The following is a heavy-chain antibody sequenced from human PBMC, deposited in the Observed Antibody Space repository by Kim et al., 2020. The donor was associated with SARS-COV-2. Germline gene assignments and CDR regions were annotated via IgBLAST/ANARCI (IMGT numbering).Heavy chain of an antibody. CDR2: ISYDGSNK. V-gene: IGHV3-30-3*01. D-gene: IGHD3-22*01. J-gene: IGHJ6*02. CDR3: ARDSYYQHTPAYDSSGYYYMKRLNYYYYGMDV. CDR1: GFTFSSYA. Sequence: GGSLRLSCAASGFTFSSYAMHWVRQAPGKGLEWVAVISYDGSNKYYADSVKGRFTISRDNSKNTLYLQMNSLRAEDTAVYYCARDSYYQHTPAYDSSGYYYMKRLNYYYYGMDVWGQGTTVTVSS.